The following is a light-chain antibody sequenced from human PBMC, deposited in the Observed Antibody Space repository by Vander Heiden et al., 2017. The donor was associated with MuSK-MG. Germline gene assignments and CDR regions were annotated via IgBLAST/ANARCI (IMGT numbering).Light chain of an antibody. CDR3: QQRSNWLT. Sequence: EIALTQSPATLSLSHGERATLSCRASQSVSSYLAWYQQKPSQAPRLLIYDASNRVTGSPDRFSGSGSVTDFTRTSSSLEPEDFAVYYWQQRSNWLTFGGGTKVEI. V-gene: IGKV3-11*01. CDR2: DAS. CDR1: QSVSSY. J-gene: IGKJ4*01.